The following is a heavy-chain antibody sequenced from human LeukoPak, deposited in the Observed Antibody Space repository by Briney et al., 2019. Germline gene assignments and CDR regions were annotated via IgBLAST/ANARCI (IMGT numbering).Heavy chain of an antibody. CDR1: GFTFSSYA. J-gene: IGHJ2*01. CDR3: ARLDEGGDISTGLPWYFDL. V-gene: IGHV3-30-3*01. D-gene: IGHD3-9*01. Sequence: GGSLRLSCAASGFTFSSYAMHWVRRAPGKGLEWVAGISYDGSNKYYADSVKGRFTISRDNSKNTLYLQMNSLRAEDTAVYYCARLDEGGDISTGLPWYFDLWRRGTLVTVSS. CDR2: ISYDGSNK.